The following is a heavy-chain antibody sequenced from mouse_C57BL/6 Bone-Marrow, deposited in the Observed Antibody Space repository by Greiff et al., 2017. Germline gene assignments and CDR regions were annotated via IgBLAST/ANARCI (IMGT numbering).Heavy chain of an antibody. CDR2: IYPSDSET. J-gene: IGHJ3*01. V-gene: IGHV1-61*01. CDR1: GYTFTSYW. D-gene: IGHD2-4*01. Sequence: QVQLQQPGAELVRPGSSVTLSCKASGYTFTSYWMDWVKQRPGQGLEWIGNIYPSDSETHYNQKFKDKATLTVDKSSSTAYMQLSSLTSEDSAVYYCARGDYDPWFAYWGQGTLVTVSA. CDR3: ARGDYDPWFAY.